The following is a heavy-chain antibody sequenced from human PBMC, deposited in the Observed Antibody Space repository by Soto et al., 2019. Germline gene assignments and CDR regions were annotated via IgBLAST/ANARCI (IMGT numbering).Heavy chain of an antibody. Sequence: SETLSLTCAVSGGSISSGGYSWSWIRQPPGKGLEWIGYIYHSGSTYYNPSLKSRVTISVDRSKNQFSLKLSSVTAADTAVYYCARGGLLQTVDYWGQGTLVTVSS. CDR2: IYHSGST. V-gene: IGHV4-30-2*01. J-gene: IGHJ4*02. CDR1: GGSISSGGYS. D-gene: IGHD1-1*01. CDR3: ARGGLLQTVDY.